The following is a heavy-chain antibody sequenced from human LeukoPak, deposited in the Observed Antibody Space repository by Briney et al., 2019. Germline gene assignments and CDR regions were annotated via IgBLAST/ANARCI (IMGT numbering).Heavy chain of an antibody. CDR3: ARTSGIVAAKIDY. CDR1: GYSFTSYW. V-gene: IGHV5-51*03. J-gene: IGHJ4*02. Sequence: GESLTISCRGSGYSFTSYWIGWVRQMPGKGLEWMGIIYPGDSDTRYSPSFQGQVTISADKSISTAYLQWSSLKASDTAMYYCARTSGIVAAKIDYWGQGTLVTVSS. CDR2: IYPGDSDT. D-gene: IGHD5-12*01.